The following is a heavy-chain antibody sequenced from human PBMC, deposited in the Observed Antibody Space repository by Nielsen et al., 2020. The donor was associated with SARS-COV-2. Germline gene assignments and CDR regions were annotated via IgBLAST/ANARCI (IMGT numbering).Heavy chain of an antibody. Sequence: ASVKVSCKVSGGALTLFSMHWVRQAPGKGLEWMGAFDPQDGETTYAQNFQGRVTMTEDTSIDTAYLDLSGLTSDDTAIYYCATDSPIGVVIYALAHWGQGTPVTVSS. CDR3: ATDSPIGVVIYALAH. CDR2: FDPQDGET. D-gene: IGHD3-3*01. J-gene: IGHJ4*02. V-gene: IGHV1-24*01. CDR1: GGALTLFS.